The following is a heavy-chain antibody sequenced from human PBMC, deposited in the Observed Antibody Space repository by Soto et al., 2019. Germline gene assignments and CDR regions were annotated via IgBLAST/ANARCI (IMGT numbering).Heavy chain of an antibody. CDR3: AKDRTEYCSSTSCYGGGFGY. Sequence: EVQLLESGGGLVQPGGSLRLSCAASGLTFSSYAMSWVRQAPGKGLEWVSAISGSGGSTYYADSVKGRFTISRDNSKNTLYLQMNSLRAEDTAVYYCAKDRTEYCSSTSCYGGGFGYWGQGTLVTVSS. CDR2: ISGSGGST. CDR1: GLTFSSYA. J-gene: IGHJ4*02. V-gene: IGHV3-23*01. D-gene: IGHD2-2*01.